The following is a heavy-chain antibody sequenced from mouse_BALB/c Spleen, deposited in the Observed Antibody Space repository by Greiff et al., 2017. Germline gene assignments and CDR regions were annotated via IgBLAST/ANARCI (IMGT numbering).Heavy chain of an antibody. J-gene: IGHJ3*01. CDR1: GFTFSSYG. CDR3: ARDGLYDGYYVGTY. V-gene: IGHV5-6-3*01. D-gene: IGHD2-3*01. CDR2: INSNGGST. Sequence: DVHLVESGGGLVQPGGSLKLSCAASGFTFSSYGMSWVRQTPDKRLELVATINSNGGSTYYPDSVKGRFTISRDNAKNTLYLQMSSLKSEDTAMYYCARDGLYDGYYVGTYWGQGTLVTVSA.